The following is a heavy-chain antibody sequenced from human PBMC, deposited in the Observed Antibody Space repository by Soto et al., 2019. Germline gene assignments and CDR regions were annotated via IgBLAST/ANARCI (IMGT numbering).Heavy chain of an antibody. CDR3: AQTLIFTGGDGFDI. Sequence: QVRLQEWGPGLVKPSQTLSIKCSVSGGSITTGGRYWSWLRQLPGKGLEWIRDIYYSGNTYYNASRKSRVTISVDAAKYQSSLKLSSVTAADTAVYFCAQTLIFTGGDGFDIWGQGRLVTVSS. CDR2: IYYSGNT. CDR1: GGSITTGGRY. V-gene: IGHV4-31*02. J-gene: IGHJ3*02. D-gene: IGHD1-1*01.